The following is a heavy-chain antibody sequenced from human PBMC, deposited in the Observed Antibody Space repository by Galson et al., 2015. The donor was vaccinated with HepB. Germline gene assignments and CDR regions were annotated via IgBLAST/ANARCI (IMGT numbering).Heavy chain of an antibody. Sequence: SVKVSCKASGYTFIDYYIHWVRQAPGQGLEWMGIINPIGGSTTYAQKFQDSVTMTRDTSTSTVYMELSSLRSEDTAVYFCARGYCRSASCRAERWYFDLWGRGTLVTVSS. CDR1: GYTFIDYY. J-gene: IGHJ2*01. CDR2: INPIGGST. CDR3: ARGYCRSASCRAERWYFDL. V-gene: IGHV1-46*01. D-gene: IGHD2-2*01.